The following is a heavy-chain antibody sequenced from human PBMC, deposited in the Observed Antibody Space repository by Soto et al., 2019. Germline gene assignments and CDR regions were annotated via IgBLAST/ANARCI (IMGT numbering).Heavy chain of an antibody. D-gene: IGHD2-8*02. V-gene: IGHV3-30*18. CDR1: GFTFSSYG. J-gene: IGHJ4*02. Sequence: AGGSLRLSCAASGFTFSSYGMHWVRQAPGKGLEWVAVISYDGSNKYYADSVKGRFTISRDNSKNTLYLQMNSLRAEDTAVYYCAKDFSGAPDYWGQGTLVTVSS. CDR3: AKDFSGAPDY. CDR2: ISYDGSNK.